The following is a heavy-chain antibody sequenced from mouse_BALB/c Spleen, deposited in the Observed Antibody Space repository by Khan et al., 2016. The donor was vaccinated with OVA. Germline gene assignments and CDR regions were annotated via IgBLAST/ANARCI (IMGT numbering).Heavy chain of an antibody. CDR1: GFNIKDTY. D-gene: IGHD1-1*02. V-gene: IGHV14-3*02. CDR2: IAPANGNT. J-gene: IGHJ1*01. CDR3: AHPSYGPRNIVV. Sequence: VQLKESGAELVKPGASVKLSCTASGFNIKDTYMHWVKQRPDQGLEWIGRIAPANGNTKYDPKFQGKATITAVTSSNTSYLQLNNLTSEDTAVYYCAHPSYGPRNIVVWGAGTAVTVSS.